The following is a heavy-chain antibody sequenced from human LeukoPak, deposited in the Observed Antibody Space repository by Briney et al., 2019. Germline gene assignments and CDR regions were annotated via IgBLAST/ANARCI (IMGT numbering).Heavy chain of an antibody. V-gene: IGHV3-74*01. CDR2: INRDGRST. Sequence: GGSLRLSCAASGFTFSSDWMHWVRQAPGKGLVWVSRINRDGRSTTYADSVKGRFTISRDNAKNTLYLQMNGLRAEDTAVYYCARHPYDILTGPSFDYWGQGTLVTASS. CDR3: ARHPYDILTGPSFDY. J-gene: IGHJ4*02. D-gene: IGHD3-9*01. CDR1: GFTFSSDW.